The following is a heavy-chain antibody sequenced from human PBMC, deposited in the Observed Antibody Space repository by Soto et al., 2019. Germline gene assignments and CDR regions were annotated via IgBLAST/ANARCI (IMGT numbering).Heavy chain of an antibody. CDR3: ARDQDSSSWSPFLYYYGMDV. V-gene: IGHV1-18*01. CDR1: GYTFTSYG. D-gene: IGHD6-13*01. Sequence: VASVKVSCKASGYTFTSYGISWVRQAPGQGLEWMGWISAYNGNTNYAQKLQGRVTMTTDTSTSTAYMELRSLRSDDTAVYYCARDQDSSSWSPFLYYYGMDVWGQGTTVTVSS. J-gene: IGHJ6*02. CDR2: ISAYNGNT.